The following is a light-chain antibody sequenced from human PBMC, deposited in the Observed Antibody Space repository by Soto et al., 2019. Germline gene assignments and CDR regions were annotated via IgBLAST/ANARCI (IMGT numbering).Light chain of an antibody. CDR3: CSYAGCSPFVYV. CDR2: EGS. V-gene: IGLV2-23*03. Sequence: QSALTQPASVSGSPGQSITISCTGTSSDVGSYNLVSWYQQHPGKAPKLMIYEGSKRPSGVSNRFSGSKSGNTASLTISGLQAEDESDYYCCSYAGCSPFVYVSGTGTVVTVL. J-gene: IGLJ1*01. CDR1: SSDVGSYNL.